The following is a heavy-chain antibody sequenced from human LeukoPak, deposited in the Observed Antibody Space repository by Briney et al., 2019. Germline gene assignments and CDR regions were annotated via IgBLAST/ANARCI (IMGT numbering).Heavy chain of an antibody. CDR2: INSDGSST. CDR1: GLTFSGHW. D-gene: IGHD6-19*01. V-gene: IGHV3-74*01. Sequence: PGGSLRLSCAASGLTFSGHWMHWVRQAPGQGLVWVSRINSDGSSTIYPDSVKGRFTISRDNAKNTLYLQMNSLRAEDTAVYYCARLRGSAWGFFDYWGQGALVTVSS. CDR3: ARLRGSAWGFFDY. J-gene: IGHJ4*02.